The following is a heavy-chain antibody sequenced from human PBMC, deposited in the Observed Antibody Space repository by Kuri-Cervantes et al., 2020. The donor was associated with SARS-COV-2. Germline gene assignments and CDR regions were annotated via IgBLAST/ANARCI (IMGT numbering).Heavy chain of an antibody. CDR1: GYTFSTYD. D-gene: IGHD3-3*01. CDR3: ATAPTIFGVVMSYY. Sequence: ASVKVSCKASGYTFSTYDINWVRQASGQGLEWMGGFDPGDGETIYAQKFQGRVTMTEDTSTDTAYMELSSLRSEDTAVHYCATAPTIFGVVMSYYWGQGTLVTVSS. V-gene: IGHV1-24*01. J-gene: IGHJ4*02. CDR2: FDPGDGET.